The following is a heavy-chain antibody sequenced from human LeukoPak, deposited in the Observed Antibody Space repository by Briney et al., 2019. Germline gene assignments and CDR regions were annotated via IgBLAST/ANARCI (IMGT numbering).Heavy chain of an antibody. D-gene: IGHD3-22*01. J-gene: IGHJ4*02. CDR1: GGSVKSYY. CDR3: ARDQSWYYYHSSGNFDS. Sequence: SETLSLTCTVSGGSVKSYYWRWSPQSPGKGLEWIGAIYYSGKSNYNPSLMSRVTISVDKSKNQFSLKMNSVTAADTAVYYCARDQSWYYYHSSGNFDSWGQGTLVTVSS. V-gene: IGHV4-59*02. CDR2: IYYSGKS.